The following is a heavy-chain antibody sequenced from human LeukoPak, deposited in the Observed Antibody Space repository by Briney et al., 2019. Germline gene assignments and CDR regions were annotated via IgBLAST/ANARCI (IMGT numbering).Heavy chain of an antibody. V-gene: IGHV4-4*02. CDR2: IFHRGST. D-gene: IGHD3-16*01. J-gene: IGHJ4*02. Sequence: PSETLSLTCAVSGDSISSSNWWNWVRQPPGKGLEWIGEIFHRGSTNYNPSLKSRVTISVDKSKTRFSLRLSSVTAADTAVYYCARHYGPWGQGTLVTVSS. CDR1: GDSISSSNW. CDR3: ARHYGP.